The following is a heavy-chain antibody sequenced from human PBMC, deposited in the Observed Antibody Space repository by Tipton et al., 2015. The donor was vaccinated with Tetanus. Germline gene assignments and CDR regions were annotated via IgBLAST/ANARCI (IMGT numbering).Heavy chain of an antibody. V-gene: IGHV4-34*01. J-gene: IGHJ5*02. Sequence: GLVKPSETLSLTCAVYGGSFSGYYWSWIRQPPGKGLEWIGEINHSGSTTYNPSLKSRVTISVDTSKNHFSLKLSSVTAADTAVYYCARDPSRKNWFDPWGQGTLVTVSS. D-gene: IGHD1-14*01. CDR2: INHSGST. CDR3: ARDPSRKNWFDP. CDR1: GGSFSGYY.